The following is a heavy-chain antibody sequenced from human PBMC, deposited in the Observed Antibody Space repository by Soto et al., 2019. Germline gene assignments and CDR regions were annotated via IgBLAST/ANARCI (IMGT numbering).Heavy chain of an antibody. CDR1: GFTFSSYA. CDR3: ARDKTRAQSPYYFDY. D-gene: IGHD3-10*01. J-gene: IGHJ4*02. V-gene: IGHV3-30-3*01. CDR2: ISYDGSNK. Sequence: GGSLRLSCAASGFTFSSYAMHWVRQAPGKGLEWVAVISYDGSNKYYADSVKGRFTISRDNSKNTLYLQMNSLRAEDTAVYYCARDKTRAQSPYYFDYWGQGTLVTVSS.